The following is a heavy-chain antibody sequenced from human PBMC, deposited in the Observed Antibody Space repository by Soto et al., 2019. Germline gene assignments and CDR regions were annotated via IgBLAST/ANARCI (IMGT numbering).Heavy chain of an antibody. CDR1: GYSFTTYW. Sequence: EVQVVQSGTEVKKPGESLKISCKGSGYSFTTYWIGWVRQMPGKGLEWMGIIYPDDSDTKYSPSFQGQVTISVDKSISTAYLQWSSLKASDTAIYYCARQGVRSMAYGMDVWGQGTTVTVSS. CDR2: IYPDDSDT. V-gene: IGHV5-51*03. D-gene: IGHD3-10*01. CDR3: ARQGVRSMAYGMDV. J-gene: IGHJ6*02.